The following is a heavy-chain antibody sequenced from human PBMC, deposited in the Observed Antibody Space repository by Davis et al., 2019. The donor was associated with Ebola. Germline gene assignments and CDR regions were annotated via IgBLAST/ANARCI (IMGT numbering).Heavy chain of an antibody. V-gene: IGHV4-30-4*01. CDR2: IYYNGDT. J-gene: IGHJ4*02. Sequence: MPSETLSLTCTVSGGSISSGDYYWSWIRQPPGKGLEWIGYIYYNGDTNYNPSFKSRVTILVDTSKNQFSLKLTSVTAADTAVYYCADLHSGYWGQGTLVIVSS. D-gene: IGHD6-13*01. CDR3: ADLHSGY. CDR1: GGSISSGDYY.